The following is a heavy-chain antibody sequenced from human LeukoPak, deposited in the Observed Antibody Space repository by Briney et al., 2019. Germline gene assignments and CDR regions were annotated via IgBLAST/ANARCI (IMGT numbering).Heavy chain of an antibody. Sequence: GGSLRLSCAASGFTFDDYGMSWVRQAPGKGLEWVSGINWNGGSTGYADSVKGRFTISRDNAKNSLYLQMNSLRAEDTALYYCARDRDSKGGYYYYYYMDVWGKGTTVTVSS. V-gene: IGHV3-20*04. D-gene: IGHD2-15*01. J-gene: IGHJ6*03. CDR2: INWNGGST. CDR3: ARDRDSKGGYYYYYYMDV. CDR1: GFTFDDYG.